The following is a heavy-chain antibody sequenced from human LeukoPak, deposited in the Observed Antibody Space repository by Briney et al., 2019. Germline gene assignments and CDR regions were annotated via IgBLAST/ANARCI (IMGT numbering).Heavy chain of an antibody. J-gene: IGHJ4*02. CDR1: VFTFTSYG. D-gene: IGHD3-22*01. CDR2: ISYDGSNK. Sequence: ARSLRLSCAVSVFTFTSYGMHWVRQAPGKGLEWVAVISYDGSNKYYADSVKGRFTISRDNSKNTLYLQMNSLRAEDTAVYYCAKIADYYDSSVYYKRTYFDYWGQGTLVTVSS. V-gene: IGHV3-30*18. CDR3: AKIADYYDSSVYYKRTYFDY.